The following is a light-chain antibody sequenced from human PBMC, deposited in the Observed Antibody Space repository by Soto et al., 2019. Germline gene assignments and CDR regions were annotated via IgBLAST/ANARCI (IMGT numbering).Light chain of an antibody. V-gene: IGKV1-5*01. J-gene: IGKJ5*01. CDR2: DGS. Sequence: DIQMTQSPSSLSASVGDRVTITCRASQSISNWLAWFQQKPGKAPKLLIYDGSKLESGVPSRFSGSGSGTESMLTISSLQPDDFATYYCQQYNSYAITFGQGTRLEI. CDR1: QSISNW. CDR3: QQYNSYAIT.